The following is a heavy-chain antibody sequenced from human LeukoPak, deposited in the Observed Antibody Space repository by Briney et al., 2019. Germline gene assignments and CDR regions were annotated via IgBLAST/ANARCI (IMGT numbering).Heavy chain of an antibody. V-gene: IGHV4-4*07. CDR3: ARQQDYSDYEVYYFDY. Sequence: PSETLSLTCTVSGGSISSYYWSWIRQPAGKGLEWIGRIYTSGSTNYNPSLKSRVTISVDTSKNQFSLKLSSVTAADTAVYYCARQQDYSDYEVYYFDYWGQGTLVTVSS. CDR2: IYTSGST. J-gene: IGHJ4*02. D-gene: IGHD4-11*01. CDR1: GGSISSYY.